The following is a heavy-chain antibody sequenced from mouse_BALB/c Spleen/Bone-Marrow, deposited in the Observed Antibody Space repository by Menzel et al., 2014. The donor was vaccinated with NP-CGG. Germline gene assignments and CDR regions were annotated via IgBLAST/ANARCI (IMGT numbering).Heavy chain of an antibody. J-gene: IGHJ4*01. D-gene: IGHD4-1*01. Sequence: DVKLVESGGDLVKPGGSLKLSCAASGFTFSTYGMSWVRQTPDKRLEWVATISSGGGYTYYPDSVKGRFTISRENAKNTLYLQRSSRKFEDTAMYYCTRKGNWDHYAMNNGGQGPSVPVPS. CDR1: GFTFSTYG. CDR3: TRKGNWDHYAMNN. V-gene: IGHV5-6*02. CDR2: ISSGGGYT.